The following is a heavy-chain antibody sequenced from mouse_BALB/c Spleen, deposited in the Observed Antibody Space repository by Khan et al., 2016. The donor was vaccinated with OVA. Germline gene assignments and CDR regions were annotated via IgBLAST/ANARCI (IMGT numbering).Heavy chain of an antibody. D-gene: IGHD1-1*02. Sequence: QVQLKESGPGLVAPSQSLSITCTVSGFSLTNYGVHWVRQPPGKGLEWLVVIWSDGSTNYNSVLKSRLSISKDNSKSQVFLKMNSLQTDDTAIYYCARWVGGYSSLYAMDYWGQGTSVTVSS. J-gene: IGHJ4*01. CDR3: ARWVGGYSSLYAMDY. V-gene: IGHV2-6*02. CDR2: IWSDGST. CDR1: GFSLTNYG.